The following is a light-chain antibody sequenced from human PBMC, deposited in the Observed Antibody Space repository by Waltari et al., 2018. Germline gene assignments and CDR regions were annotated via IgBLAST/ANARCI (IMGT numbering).Light chain of an antibody. J-gene: IGKJ1*01. CDR3: QNHERLPAT. V-gene: IGKV3-20*01. CDR1: QSIGRY. Sequence: EVVLTQSPGTLSLSPGETATLSCRASQSIGRYLVWYQQKSGQAPRLLIYGASPRATGIPDRFSGSGSWTDFSLTISRLEAEDFAVYYCQNHERLPATFGQGTKVEIK. CDR2: GAS.